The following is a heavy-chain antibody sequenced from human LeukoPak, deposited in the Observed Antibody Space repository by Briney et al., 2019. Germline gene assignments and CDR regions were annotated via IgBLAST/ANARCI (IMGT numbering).Heavy chain of an antibody. V-gene: IGHV4-59*01. CDR3: ARGRDSDFWTLRDFDY. CDR1: GGSISSYY. CDR2: IYYSGST. Sequence: PPETLSLTCTVSGGSISSYYWSWIRQPPGKGLEWIGYIYYSGSTNYNPSLKSRVTISVDTSKNQFSLKLSSVTAADTAVYYCARGRDSDFWTLRDFDYWGQGTLVTVSS. D-gene: IGHD3-3*01. J-gene: IGHJ4*02.